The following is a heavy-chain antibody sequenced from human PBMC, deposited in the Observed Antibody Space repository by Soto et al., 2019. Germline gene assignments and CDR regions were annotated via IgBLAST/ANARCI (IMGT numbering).Heavy chain of an antibody. J-gene: IGHJ4*02. Sequence: SETLSLTCTVSGGSISSYYWSWIRQPPGKGLEWIGYIYYSGSTNYNPSLKSRVTISVDTSKNQFSLKLSSVTAADTAVYYCARGPPDPYYYDSSGYFDYWGQGTLVTVSS. CDR2: IYYSGST. D-gene: IGHD3-22*01. CDR3: ARGPPDPYYYDSSGYFDY. V-gene: IGHV4-59*01. CDR1: GGSISSYY.